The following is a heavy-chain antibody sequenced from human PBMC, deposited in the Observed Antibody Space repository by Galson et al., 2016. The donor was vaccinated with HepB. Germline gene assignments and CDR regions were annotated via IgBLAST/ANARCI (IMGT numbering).Heavy chain of an antibody. Sequence: TLSLTCTVSGGSISSGVYYWSWVRQHPGKGLEWIGYIHYTGGTYYNPSLKSRVTISVDTSKNQFSLKLSSVTAADMAVYYCARNYDFWSGYYVLDYWGQGTLVTVSS. CDR2: IHYTGGT. J-gene: IGHJ4*02. CDR1: GGSISSGVYY. D-gene: IGHD3-3*01. CDR3: ARNYDFWSGYYVLDY. V-gene: IGHV4-31*03.